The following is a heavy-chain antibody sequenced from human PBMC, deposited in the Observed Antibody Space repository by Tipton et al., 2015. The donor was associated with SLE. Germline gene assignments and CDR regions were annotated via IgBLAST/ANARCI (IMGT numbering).Heavy chain of an antibody. CDR2: IYYSGTT. Sequence: TLSLTCTVSGGSISSDDYYWTWIRQHPGKGLEWIGYIYYSGTTYYNPSLKSRVTMSVDTSKNQVSLRLASVTAADTAVYYCATVRLQRDGWYPWDFWGQGTLVTV. CDR1: GGSISSDDYY. CDR3: ATVRLQRDGWYPWDF. D-gene: IGHD6-19*01. J-gene: IGHJ4*02. V-gene: IGHV4-31*03.